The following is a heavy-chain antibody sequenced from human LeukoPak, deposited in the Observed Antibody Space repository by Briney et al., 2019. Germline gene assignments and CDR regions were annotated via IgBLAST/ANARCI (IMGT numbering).Heavy chain of an antibody. V-gene: IGHV4-59*01. J-gene: IGHJ6*02. CDR1: GGSISSYY. D-gene: IGHD2/OR15-2a*01. CDR3: ARDNRRVFPYYAMDV. Sequence: SETLSLTCTVSGGSISSYYWSWIRQPPGKGLEWIGYIYGSGSTNYNPSLKSRVTISVDTSKNQFSLKLSSVTAADTAVYYCARDNRRVFPYYAMDVWGQGTTVTVSS. CDR2: IYGSGST.